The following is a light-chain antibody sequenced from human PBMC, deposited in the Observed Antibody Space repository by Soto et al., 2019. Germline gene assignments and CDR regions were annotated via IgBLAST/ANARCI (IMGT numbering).Light chain of an antibody. CDR3: AAWDDSLNGVV. V-gene: IGLV1-44*01. J-gene: IGLJ3*02. CDR2: SNN. CDR1: RSNIGSFT. Sequence: QSVLTQPPSTSGTPGQRVTISCSGSRSNIGSFTVNWYQQFPGAAPKLLIYSNNQRPSGVPDRFSGSKSGTSASLAISGLQSEDEADYYCAAWDDSLNGVVFGGGTKLTVL.